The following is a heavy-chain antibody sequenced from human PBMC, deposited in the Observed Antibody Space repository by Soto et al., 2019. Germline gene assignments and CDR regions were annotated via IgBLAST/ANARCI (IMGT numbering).Heavy chain of an antibody. D-gene: IGHD1-26*01. CDR2: IKTNSYYI. J-gene: IGHJ4*02. CDR1: GFTFSDYA. V-gene: IGHV3-21*01. Sequence: EVQLVESGGGLVKPGGSLRLSCAAFGFTFSDYAMSWVRQAPGKGLEWVASIKTNSYYIYYGDSVKGRFTTSRDNAKNTLYLQMNSIGVEATAVYYSGRRGSAVGVSGPSDSWGQGTLVLASS. CDR3: GRRGSAVGVSGPSDS.